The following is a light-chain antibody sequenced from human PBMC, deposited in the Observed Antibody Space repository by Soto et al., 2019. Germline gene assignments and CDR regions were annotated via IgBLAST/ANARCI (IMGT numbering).Light chain of an antibody. CDR1: SSDLVTYHL. Sequence: QSVLTQPASVSGSPGQSITISCTGTSSDLVTYHLVSWYQQRPGNAPKLIIYEGDKRPSGDSARFSGSKYGKTASLKISGLQADDEADYYCCSYAGSSPYFGTGTKLTVL. J-gene: IGLJ1*01. V-gene: IGLV2-23*01. CDR3: CSYAGSSPY. CDR2: EGD.